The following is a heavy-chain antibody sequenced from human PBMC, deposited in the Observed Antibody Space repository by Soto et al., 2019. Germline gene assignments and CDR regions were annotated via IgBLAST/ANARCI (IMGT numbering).Heavy chain of an antibody. D-gene: IGHD2-2*01. V-gene: IGHV1-69*01. CDR1: GGTFSSYA. J-gene: IGHJ6*02. CDR3: AREDIVVVPAAEGGYYYYGMDV. Sequence: QVQLVQSGAEVKKPGSSVKVSCKASGGTFSSYAISWVRQAPGQGLEWMGGIIPIFGTANYVQKFQGRVTITADESTSTAYMELSSLRSEDTAVYYCAREDIVVVPAAEGGYYYYGMDVWGQGTTVTVSS. CDR2: IIPIFGTA.